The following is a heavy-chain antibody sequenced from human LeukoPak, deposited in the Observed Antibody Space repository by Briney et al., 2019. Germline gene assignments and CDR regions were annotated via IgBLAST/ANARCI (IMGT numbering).Heavy chain of an antibody. D-gene: IGHD2-21*02. CDR2: ITSSSSYI. J-gene: IGHJ3*02. V-gene: IGHV3-21*01. CDR1: GFTFSRYS. CDR3: ARTFVVVTAEDAFDI. Sequence: GGSLRLSCAASGFTFSRYSINWVRQAPGRGLEWVSSITSSSSYIYYADSVKGRFTISRDNAKNSLYLQMNSLRAEDTAVYYCARTFVVVTAEDAFDIWGQGAMVTVSS.